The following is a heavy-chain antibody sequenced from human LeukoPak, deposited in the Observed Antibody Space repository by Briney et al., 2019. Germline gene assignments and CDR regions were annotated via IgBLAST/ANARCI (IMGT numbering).Heavy chain of an antibody. V-gene: IGHV3-48*01. Sequence: GGSLRLSCAASGFTFSSYSMNWVRQAPGKGLEWVSYISSGISSTIYYAASVKGRFTISRDNARNSLYLQMNSLRAEDTAIYYCARVSTIEVRHWGQGTLVTVSS. CDR1: GFTFSSYS. CDR3: ARVSTIEVRH. CDR2: ISSGISSTI. J-gene: IGHJ4*02. D-gene: IGHD6-19*01.